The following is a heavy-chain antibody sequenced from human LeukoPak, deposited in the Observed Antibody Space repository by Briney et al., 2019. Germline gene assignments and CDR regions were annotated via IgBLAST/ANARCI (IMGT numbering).Heavy chain of an antibody. V-gene: IGHV4-4*07. CDR1: GGSISNYY. Sequence: SETLSLTCTVSGGSISNYYWSWIRQSAGEGLEWIGRIYSSGSTNFNPSLKSRVTMSVDTSNNQFPLKLSSVSAADTAVYYCARGSSGWYSIDYWGQGILVTVSS. CDR2: IYSSGST. CDR3: ARGSSGWYSIDY. J-gene: IGHJ4*02. D-gene: IGHD6-19*01.